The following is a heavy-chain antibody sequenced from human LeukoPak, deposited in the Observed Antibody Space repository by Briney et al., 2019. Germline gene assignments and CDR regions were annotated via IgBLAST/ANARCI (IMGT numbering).Heavy chain of an antibody. CDR1: GFTFSNYR. CDR3: ARAGYYGSGTS. D-gene: IGHD3-10*01. CDR2: IKQDGSET. Sequence: GGSLRLSCAASGFTFSNYRMSWVRQAPGKGLEWVANIKQDGSETHYVDSVRGRFIVSRDNAKNSVFLQMNSLGVEDTAIYYCARAGYYGSGTSWGQGTLVTVSS. V-gene: IGHV3-7*01. J-gene: IGHJ5*02.